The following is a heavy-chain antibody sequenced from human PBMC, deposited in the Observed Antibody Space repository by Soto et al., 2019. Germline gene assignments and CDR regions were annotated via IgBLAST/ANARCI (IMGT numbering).Heavy chain of an antibody. CDR1: GGTFSSYA. J-gene: IGHJ5*02. CDR3: ARLELTKLENWVDP. Sequence: ASVKVSCKASGGTFSSYAISWVRQAPGQGLEWMGWISAYNGNTNYAQKLQGRVTMTTDTSTSTAYMELRSLRSDDTAVYYCARLELTKLENWVDPWGQGTLVTVSS. D-gene: IGHD1-7*01. V-gene: IGHV1-18*01. CDR2: ISAYNGNT.